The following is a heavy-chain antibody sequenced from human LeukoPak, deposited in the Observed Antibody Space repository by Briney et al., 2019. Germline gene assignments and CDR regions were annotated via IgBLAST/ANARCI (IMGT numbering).Heavy chain of an antibody. CDR3: ARDGYTFFDY. CDR1: GFTYSSYA. J-gene: IGHJ4*02. Sequence: GGSLRLSCAASGFTYSSYAMSWVRQAPGKGLEWVSAISVSGGSTYYADSVKGRFTISRDNSKNTLYPQMNSLRAEDTAVYYCARDGYTFFDYWGQVTLVTVSS. V-gene: IGHV3-23*01. CDR2: ISVSGGST. D-gene: IGHD5-12*01.